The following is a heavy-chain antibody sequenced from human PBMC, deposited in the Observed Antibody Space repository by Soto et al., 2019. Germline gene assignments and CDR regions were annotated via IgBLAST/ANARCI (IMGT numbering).Heavy chain of an antibody. CDR2: ISSSSSYT. J-gene: IGHJ4*01. Sequence: GGSLRLSSAASGFTFSDYYMRWIRQAPGKGLEWVSYISSSSSYTNYADSVKGRFTISRDNAKNSLYLQMNSLRAEDTAVYYCAREMYCSGGSYYRARPVDYWGHRTLVTVSS. D-gene: IGHD2-15*01. CDR1: GFTFSDYY. V-gene: IGHV3-11*05. CDR3: AREMYCSGGSYYRARPVDY.